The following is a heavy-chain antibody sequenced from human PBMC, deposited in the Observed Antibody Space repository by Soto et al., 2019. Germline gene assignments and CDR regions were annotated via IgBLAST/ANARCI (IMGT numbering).Heavy chain of an antibody. Sequence: GSLRLSCAASGFTFSINWMHWVRQAPGKGLVWVSRINSDGSITSYADSVKGQFTISRDNAKNTLYLQMNSLRAEDTAVYYCARGSSSWYVSFDYWGQGILVTVSS. CDR1: GFTFSINW. J-gene: IGHJ4*02. CDR2: INSDGSIT. D-gene: IGHD6-13*01. V-gene: IGHV3-74*01. CDR3: ARGSSSWYVSFDY.